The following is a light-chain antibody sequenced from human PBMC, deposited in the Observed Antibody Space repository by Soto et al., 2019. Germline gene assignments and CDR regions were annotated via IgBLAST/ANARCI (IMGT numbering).Light chain of an antibody. Sequence: DIQMTQSPSSLSASVGDRVTITCRASQGISNYLAWYQQKPGKVHKLLIYAASTLQSVVPSRFSGSGSGTDFTLTISMLKPEDVATYYCQKYNSAPRTFGQGTKVEIK. J-gene: IGKJ1*01. CDR2: AAS. CDR1: QGISNY. CDR3: QKYNSAPRT. V-gene: IGKV1-27*01.